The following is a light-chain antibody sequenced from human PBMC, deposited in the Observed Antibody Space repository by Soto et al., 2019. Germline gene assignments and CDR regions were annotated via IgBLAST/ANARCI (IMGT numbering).Light chain of an antibody. CDR3: CSYAGSGTYV. V-gene: IGLV2-23*01. Sequence: QSVLTQPASVSGSPGQSITISCTGTSSDVGSYNLVSWYQQHPGKAPKLMIYEGRKRPSGLSNRFSGSRSGNTASLTISGLQAEDEADYYCCSYAGSGTYVFGTGTKVTVL. J-gene: IGLJ1*01. CDR1: SSDVGSYNL. CDR2: EGR.